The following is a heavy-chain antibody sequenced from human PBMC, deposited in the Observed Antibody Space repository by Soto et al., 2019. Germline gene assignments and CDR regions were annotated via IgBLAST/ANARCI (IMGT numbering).Heavy chain of an antibody. D-gene: IGHD2-2*01. CDR2: ISAYNGNT. CDR1: GYTFTSYG. Sequence: ASVKVSCKASGYTFTSYGISWVRQAPGQGLEWMGWISAYNGNTNYAQKLQGRVTMTTDTSTSTAYMELRSLRSDDTAVYYCAGEITVVPAARGVSWFDPWGQGTLVTVSS. V-gene: IGHV1-18*01. CDR3: AGEITVVPAARGVSWFDP. J-gene: IGHJ5*02.